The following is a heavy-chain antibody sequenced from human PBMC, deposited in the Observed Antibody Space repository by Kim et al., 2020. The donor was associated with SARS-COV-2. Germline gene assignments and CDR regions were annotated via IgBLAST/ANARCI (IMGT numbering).Heavy chain of an antibody. D-gene: IGHD3-16*01. J-gene: IGHJ4*01. V-gene: IGHV5-51*01. Sequence: SDTRYSPSVQGQVTISADKSISTAYLQWSSLKASDTAMYYCSRQDGGNDYWGRGTLVTVSS. CDR2: SDT. CDR3: SRQDGGNDY.